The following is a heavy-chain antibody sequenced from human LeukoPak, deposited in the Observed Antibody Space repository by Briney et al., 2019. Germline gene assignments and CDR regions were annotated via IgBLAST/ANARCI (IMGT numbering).Heavy chain of an antibody. CDR3: AKDRRYCSSTSCMAIDY. D-gene: IGHD2-2*01. CDR1: GFTFSSYG. Sequence: GSLRLSCAASGFTFSSYGMHWVRQAPGKGLEWVAFIRYDGSNKYYADSVKGRFTISRDNSKNTLYLQMNSLRAEDTAVYYCAKDRRYCSSTSCMAIDYWGQGTLVTVSS. CDR2: IRYDGSNK. V-gene: IGHV3-30*02. J-gene: IGHJ4*02.